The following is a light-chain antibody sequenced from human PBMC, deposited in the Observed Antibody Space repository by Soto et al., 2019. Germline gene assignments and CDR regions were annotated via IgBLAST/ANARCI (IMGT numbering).Light chain of an antibody. V-gene: IGLV2-11*01. CDR2: EVS. CDR1: SSDVGGYNY. J-gene: IGLJ1*01. Sequence: QSVLTQPRSVSGSPGQSVTISCTGTSSDVGGYNYVSWYQQHPGKATKLMNYEVSKRPSGVPDRFSGSKSGNTATLTISGLQAEDEADYYCCSYAGSYVFGTGTKVTVL. CDR3: CSYAGSYV.